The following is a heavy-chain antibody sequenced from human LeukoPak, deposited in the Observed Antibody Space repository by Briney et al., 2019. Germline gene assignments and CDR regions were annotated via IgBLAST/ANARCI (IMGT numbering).Heavy chain of an antibody. CDR2: ISYDGSNK. Sequence: GGSLRLSCAASGFTFSSYAMHWVRQAPGKGLEWVAVISYDGSNKYYADSVKGRFTISRDNSKNTLYLQMNSLRAEDTAVYYCARDLQPYGDSLYYFDYWGQGTLVTVSS. CDR1: GFTFSSYA. D-gene: IGHD4-17*01. J-gene: IGHJ4*02. CDR3: ARDLQPYGDSLYYFDY. V-gene: IGHV3-30-3*01.